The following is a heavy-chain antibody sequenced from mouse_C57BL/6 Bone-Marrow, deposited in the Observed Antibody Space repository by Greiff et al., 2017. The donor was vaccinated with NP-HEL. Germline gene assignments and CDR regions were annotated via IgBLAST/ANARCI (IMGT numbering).Heavy chain of an antibody. J-gene: IGHJ4*01. Sequence: EVKVVESGGGLVKPGGSLKLSCAASGFTFSSYAMSWVRQTPEKRLEWVATISDGGSYTYYPDNVKGRFTISRDNAKNNLYLQMSHLKSEDTAMYYCARADYYYGSDAMDYWGQGTSVTVSS. CDR2: ISDGGSYT. CDR3: ARADYYYGSDAMDY. D-gene: IGHD1-1*01. CDR1: GFTFSSYA. V-gene: IGHV5-4*03.